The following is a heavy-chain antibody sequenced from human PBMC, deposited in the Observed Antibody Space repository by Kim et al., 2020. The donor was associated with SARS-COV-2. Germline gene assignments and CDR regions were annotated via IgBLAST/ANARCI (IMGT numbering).Heavy chain of an antibody. CDR3: AKEAKIFAQGEVAGTYL. CDR1: GFTFGDYA. V-gene: IGHV3-9*01. CDR2: ISWNSGSI. Sequence: GGSLRLSCAASGFTFGDYAMHWVRQAPGKGLEWVSGISWNSGSIGYADSVKGRFTISRDNAKNSLYLQMNSLRAEDTALYYCAKEAKIFAQGEVAGTYLWGQGTMVTVSS. J-gene: IGHJ3*01. D-gene: IGHD6-19*01.